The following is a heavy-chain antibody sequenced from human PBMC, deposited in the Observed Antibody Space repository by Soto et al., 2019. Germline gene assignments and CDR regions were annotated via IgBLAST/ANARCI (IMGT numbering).Heavy chain of an antibody. CDR3: AKDRHYDFWSSFFYDS. V-gene: IGHV3-30*18. Sequence: QVQLVESGGGVVQPGRSLRLSCAASGFTFSSYGMHWVRQAPGKGLEWVASISFEGTNKYYGDSVKGRVTISRDNSNETLYLQMSSLTVEDTAIYYCAKDRHYDFWSSFFYDSWGKGTLVTVHS. D-gene: IGHD3-3*01. J-gene: IGHJ5*01. CDR2: ISFEGTNK. CDR1: GFTFSSYG.